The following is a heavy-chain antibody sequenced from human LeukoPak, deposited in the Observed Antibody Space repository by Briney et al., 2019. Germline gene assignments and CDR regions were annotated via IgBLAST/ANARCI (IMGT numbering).Heavy chain of an antibody. CDR1: GGSISSYY. V-gene: IGHV4-59*08. D-gene: IGHD3-22*01. J-gene: IGHJ2*01. CDR2: IYHSGST. CDR3: ARVRGDYYDSSGYYYWYFDL. Sequence: PSETLSLTCTVSGGSISSYYWSWIRQPPGKGLEWIGYIYHSGSTNYNPSLKSRVTISVDTSKNQFSLKLSSVTAADTAVYYCARVRGDYYDSSGYYYWYFDLWGRGTLVTVSS.